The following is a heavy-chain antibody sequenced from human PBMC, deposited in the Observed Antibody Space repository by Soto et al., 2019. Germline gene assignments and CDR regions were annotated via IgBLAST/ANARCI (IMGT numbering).Heavy chain of an antibody. CDR2: ISAYNGNT. J-gene: IGHJ3*02. CDR1: GYTFTSYG. V-gene: IGHV1-18*01. CDR3: ARESPKDSSGPRDI. D-gene: IGHD3-22*01. Sequence: QVQLVQSGAEVKKRGASVKVSCKASGYTFTSYGISWVRQAPGQGLEWMGWISAYNGNTNYAQKLQGRATMTTDTATSTAYMELRSLRSDDTAVYYCARESPKDSSGPRDIWGQGTMVTVSS.